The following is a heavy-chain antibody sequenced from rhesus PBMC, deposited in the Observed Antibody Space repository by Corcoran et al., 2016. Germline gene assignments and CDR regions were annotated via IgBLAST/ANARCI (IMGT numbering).Heavy chain of an antibody. CDR2: ITDSGST. D-gene: IGHD3-16*01. CDR3: AGDQAWWLFSVDY. CDR1: GSSISSGYY. J-gene: IGHJ4*01. V-gene: IGHV4-122*02. Sequence: QVQLQESGPGLVKPSEPLSLTCAVSGSSISSGYYWSWIRPPPGKGLEWIGYITDSGSTSYNPALKSPVTFSRDTAKNQFSRTLSSVTAADTAVYYCAGDQAWWLFSVDYWGQGVLVTVSS.